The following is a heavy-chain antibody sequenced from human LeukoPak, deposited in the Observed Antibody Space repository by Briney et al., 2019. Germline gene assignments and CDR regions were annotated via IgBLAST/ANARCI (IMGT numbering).Heavy chain of an antibody. CDR2: INSDGSDT. V-gene: IGHV3-74*01. CDR3: ARDRTPNSYYSPHGAFDI. J-gene: IGHJ3*02. D-gene: IGHD3-10*01. Sequence: QPGGSLRLSCAASGFTFNSYWFNWVRQAPGKGLVWVSRINSDGSDTIYADSVKGRFTISRDNAKNSLYLQMNSLRAEDTAVYYCARDRTPNSYYSPHGAFDIWGQGTMVTVSS. CDR1: GFTFNSYW.